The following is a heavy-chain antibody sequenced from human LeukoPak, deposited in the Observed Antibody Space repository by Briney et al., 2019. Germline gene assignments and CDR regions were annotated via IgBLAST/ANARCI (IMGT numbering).Heavy chain of an antibody. CDR1: GGTFSSYA. V-gene: IGHV1-69*06. J-gene: IGHJ6*02. CDR2: IIPIFGTA. Sequence: SVKVSCKASGGTFSSYAISWVRQAPGQGLEWMGGIIPIFGTANYAQKFQGRVTMTGDTSTSTVYMELSSLRSDDTAAYYCARDGEPAVPGGAYFYGMDVWGQGTTVTVSS. D-gene: IGHD6-19*01. CDR3: ARDGEPAVPGGAYFYGMDV.